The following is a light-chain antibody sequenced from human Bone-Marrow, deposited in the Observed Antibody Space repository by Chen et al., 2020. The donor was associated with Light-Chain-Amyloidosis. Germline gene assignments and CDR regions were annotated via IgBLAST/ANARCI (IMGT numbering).Light chain of an antibody. J-gene: IGLJ3*02. V-gene: IGLV3-21*03. CDR3: QVWDSSSDLRV. CDR1: NIGSKS. CDR2: DDS. Sequence: SYVLTQPPSVSVAPGKTARITCGGNNIGSKSMHWYQQKPGQAPVLVVYDDSDRPSGIPERISGSNSGNTATLTISRVEAGDEGDYYCQVWDSSSDLRVFGGGTRLTVL.